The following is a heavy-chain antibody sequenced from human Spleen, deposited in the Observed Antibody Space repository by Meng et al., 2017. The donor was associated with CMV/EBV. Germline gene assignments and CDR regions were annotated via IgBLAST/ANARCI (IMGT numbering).Heavy chain of an antibody. V-gene: IGHV4-59*12. D-gene: IGHD1-26*01. CDR3: ARVGTYSGTYPTGYFDS. CDR2: IYYSGST. Sequence: SETLSLTCTVSGGSISSYYWSWIRQPPGKGLEWIGYIYYSGSTNYNPSLKSRVTISVDRSKNQFSLKLTSVTAADTAVYYCARVGTYSGTYPTGYFDSWGQGTLVTVSS. CDR1: GGSISSYY. J-gene: IGHJ4*02.